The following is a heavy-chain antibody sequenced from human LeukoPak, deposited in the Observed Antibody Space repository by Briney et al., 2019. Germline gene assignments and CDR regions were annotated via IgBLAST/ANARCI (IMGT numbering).Heavy chain of an antibody. CDR3: ARDPDSSSSFDP. J-gene: IGHJ5*02. CDR2: IYYSGST. CDR1: GCSISSYY. Sequence: SETLSLTCTVSGCSISSYYWSWIRQPPGKGLEWIGYIYYSGSTNYNPSLKSRVTISVDTSKNQFSLKMSSVTAADTAVYYCARDPDSSSSFDPWGQGTLVTVSS. D-gene: IGHD6-6*01. V-gene: IGHV4-59*12.